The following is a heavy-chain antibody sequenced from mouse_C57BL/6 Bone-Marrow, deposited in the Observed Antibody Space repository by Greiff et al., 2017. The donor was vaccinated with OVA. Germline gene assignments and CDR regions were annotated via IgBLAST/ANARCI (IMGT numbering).Heavy chain of an antibody. CDR2: IDPENGDT. Sequence: LVESGAELVRPGASVKLSCTASGFNIKDDYMHWVKQRPEQGLEWIGWIDPENGDTEYASKFQGKATITADTSSNTAYLQLSSLTSEDTAVYYCTPYYSTTMDYWGQGTSVTVSS. J-gene: IGHJ4*01. D-gene: IGHD2-5*01. V-gene: IGHV14-4*01. CDR1: GFNIKDDY. CDR3: TPYYSTTMDY.